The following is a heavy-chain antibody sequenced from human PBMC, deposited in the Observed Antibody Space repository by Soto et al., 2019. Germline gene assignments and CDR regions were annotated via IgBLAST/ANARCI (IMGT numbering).Heavy chain of an antibody. V-gene: IGHV4-30-4*08. Sequence: KTSETLSLTCSVSGGSISGDYYWSWIRQSPEKGLEWIGYIYYSGSSYSNPALQSRLSMSLDTSKNQFSLKLRSVTAADTAVYSCARGGARWPGYCDSWGQGALVTVSS. CDR1: GGSISGDYY. CDR2: IYYSGSS. D-gene: IGHD2-15*01. CDR3: ARGGARWPGYCDS. J-gene: IGHJ4*02.